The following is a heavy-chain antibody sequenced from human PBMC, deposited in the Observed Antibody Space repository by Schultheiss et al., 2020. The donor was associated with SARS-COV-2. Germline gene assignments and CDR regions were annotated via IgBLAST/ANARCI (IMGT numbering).Heavy chain of an antibody. J-gene: IGHJ4*02. V-gene: IGHV1-2*06. CDR2: INPNSGGT. CDR3: ARWVEMATIPYFDY. CDR1: GYTFTGYY. D-gene: IGHD5-24*01. Sequence: GESLKISCKASGYTFTGYYMHWVRQAPGQGLEWMGRINPNSGGTNYAQKFQGRVTMTRDTSISTAYMELSRLRSDDTAVYYCARWVEMATIPYFDYWGQGTLVTVSS.